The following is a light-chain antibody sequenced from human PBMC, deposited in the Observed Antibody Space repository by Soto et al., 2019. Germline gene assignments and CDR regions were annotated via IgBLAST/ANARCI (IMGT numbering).Light chain of an antibody. J-gene: IGKJ1*01. CDR1: QSVSSSY. V-gene: IGKV3-20*01. CDR2: GAS. Sequence: EIVLTPSPCTLSLSPGERATLSCRASQSVSSSYLAWYQQKPGQAPRLLIYGASSRATGIPDRFSGSGSGTDFTLTISRLEPEDFAVYYCQQYGSAFGQGTKVDIK. CDR3: QQYGSA.